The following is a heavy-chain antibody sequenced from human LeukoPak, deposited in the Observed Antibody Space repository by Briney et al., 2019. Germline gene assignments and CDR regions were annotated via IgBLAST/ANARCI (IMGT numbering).Heavy chain of an antibody. Sequence: SETLSLTCTVSGYSISSGYYWGWIRQPPGKGLEWIGIIYHSGSTYYNPSLKSRVTISVDTSKNQFSLKLTSVTAADTAVYYCARHRDIVVVVSATPFDYWGQGTLVTVSS. CDR2: IYHSGST. D-gene: IGHD2-15*01. V-gene: IGHV4-38-2*02. CDR3: ARHRDIVVVVSATPFDY. J-gene: IGHJ4*02. CDR1: GYSISSGYY.